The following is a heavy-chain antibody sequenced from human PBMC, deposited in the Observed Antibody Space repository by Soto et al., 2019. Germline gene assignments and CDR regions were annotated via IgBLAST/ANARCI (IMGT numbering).Heavy chain of an antibody. CDR3: ARDRDMATFGDYFDY. CDR1: GVTFTNYT. D-gene: IGHD3-16*01. V-gene: IGHV3-21*06. J-gene: IGHJ4*02. CDR2: ISRHSGHI. Sequence: PGGSLRLSCVASGVTFTNYTMNWIRQAPRGGLERVSSISRHSGHIYYPKALKGRFTIFPVNTKTSLYLDMTSLRVEDTAVYFCARDRDMATFGDYFDYWGQGVLVTVSS.